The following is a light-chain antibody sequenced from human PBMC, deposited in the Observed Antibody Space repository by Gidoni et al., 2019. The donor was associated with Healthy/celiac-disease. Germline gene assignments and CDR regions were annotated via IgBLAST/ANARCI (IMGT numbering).Light chain of an antibody. J-gene: IGKJ1*01. CDR2: VAS. V-gene: IGKV3-15*01. CDR1: QSVSSN. Sequence: EIVMTQSPATLSVSPGERATLSCRASQSVSSNIAWDQQKPGQAPRLLIYVASTRSTGIPARFSGSGSGTEFTLTISSLQSEDFSVYSAQQYNSWPQTFGQGTKVEIK. CDR3: QQYNSWPQT.